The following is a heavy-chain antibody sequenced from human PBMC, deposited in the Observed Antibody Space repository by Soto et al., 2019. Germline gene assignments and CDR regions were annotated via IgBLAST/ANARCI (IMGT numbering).Heavy chain of an antibody. CDR2: IYRGDST. CDR1: GFTVSNNY. J-gene: IGHJ6*02. D-gene: IGHD2-21*01. V-gene: IGHV3-53*01. Sequence: GGSLRLSCAASGFTVSNNYMSWVRQGPGKGLGWVSTIYRGDSTYYADSVKGRFTISRDNSKNTLYLLMNSLRTEDTAVYYCAMYYEYCGGTSGGKYVWSQGTTVTVSS. CDR3: AMYYEYCGGTSGGKYV.